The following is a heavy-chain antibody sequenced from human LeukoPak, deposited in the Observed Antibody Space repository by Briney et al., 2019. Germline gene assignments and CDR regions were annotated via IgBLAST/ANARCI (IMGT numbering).Heavy chain of an antibody. J-gene: IGHJ5*02. CDR1: GFIFNNYA. Sequence: GGSLRLSCAASGFIFNNYALSWVRQAPGKGLEWVSSISGSGDSTYYADSVKGRFTISRDNSNNTLFLQMNSLRAEDTAVYYCARDPNGYSSSWYRGLNWFDPWGQGTLVTVSS. V-gene: IGHV3-23*01. CDR3: ARDPNGYSSSWYRGLNWFDP. CDR2: ISGSGDST. D-gene: IGHD6-13*01.